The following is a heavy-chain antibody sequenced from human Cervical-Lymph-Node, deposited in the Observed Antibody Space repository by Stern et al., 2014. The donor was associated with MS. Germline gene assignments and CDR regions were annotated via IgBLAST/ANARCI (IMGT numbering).Heavy chain of an antibody. CDR2: INPKSGVT. Sequence: QEQLVQSGADVKKPGASVKVSCKASGYTFTAYNMHWLRQAPGQALEWMGRINPKSGVTNYAQKFQDRVTMTRDTSISTVYMELSRLRSNDTAMYYCATRRGCSGGSCSSRSLDYWGQGTLVTVSS. CDR3: ATRRGCSGGSCSSRSLDY. CDR1: GYTFTAYN. J-gene: IGHJ4*02. D-gene: IGHD2-15*01. V-gene: IGHV1-2*06.